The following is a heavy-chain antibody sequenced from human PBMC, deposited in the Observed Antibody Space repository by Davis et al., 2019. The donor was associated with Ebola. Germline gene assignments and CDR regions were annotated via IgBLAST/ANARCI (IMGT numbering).Heavy chain of an antibody. V-gene: IGHV1-69*06. CDR1: GGTFSSYA. D-gene: IGHD2-21*02. CDR2: IIPIFGTT. Sequence: SVKVSCKASGGTFSSYAISWVRQAPGQGLEWMGGIIPIFGTTNYAQKFRDRVMITADKYTHTAYMELTSLTSDDTAVYYCARGPSVATAHYFDYWGQGSLLTVSS. CDR3: ARGPSVATAHYFDY. J-gene: IGHJ4*02.